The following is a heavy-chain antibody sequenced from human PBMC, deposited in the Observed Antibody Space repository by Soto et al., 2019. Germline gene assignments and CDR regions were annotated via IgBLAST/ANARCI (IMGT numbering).Heavy chain of an antibody. Sequence: EVQLVESGGGLLQPGGSLRLSCTASGFTFRPYWIHWVRQVPGKGLVWVSRIEGDGSTTYADSVKGRFPVSRDNSKTTVYLQVNSLRAEDTAVYYCARDSHYAMDVWGKGATVTVSS. V-gene: IGHV3-74*01. CDR1: GFTFRPYW. J-gene: IGHJ6*03. D-gene: IGHD3-16*01. CDR2: IEGDGST. CDR3: ARDSHYAMDV.